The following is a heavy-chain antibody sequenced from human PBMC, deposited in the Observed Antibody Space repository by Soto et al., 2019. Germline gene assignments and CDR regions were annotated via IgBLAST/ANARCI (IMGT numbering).Heavy chain of an antibody. V-gene: IGHV3-30*18. J-gene: IGHJ6*02. Sequence: GGSLRLSCGASGFTFSSYGMFWVRQAPGKGLEWVAVISYDGSDKQYADSVKGRFTISRDNSKNTLYLQMNSLRAEDTAVYYCAKDLLRGSSSWIVYYYNGMDVWGQGTTVTVSS. CDR2: ISYDGSDK. CDR3: AKDLLRGSSSWIVYYYNGMDV. D-gene: IGHD6-6*01. CDR1: GFTFSSYG.